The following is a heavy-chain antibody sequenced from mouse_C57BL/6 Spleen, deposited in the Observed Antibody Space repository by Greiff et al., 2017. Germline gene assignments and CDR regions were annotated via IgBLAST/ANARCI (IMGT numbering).Heavy chain of an antibody. J-gene: IGHJ1*03. CDR3: AKNNYYSNCGGYFDV. D-gene: IGHD2-5*01. CDR1: GFSLTSYG. V-gene: IGHV2-5*01. CDR2: IWRGGST. Sequence: QVQLQQSGPGLVQPSQSLSITCTVSGFSLTSYGVHWVRQSPGKGLEWLGVIWRGGSTDYNAAFMSRLSITKDNSKSQVFFKMNSLQADDTAIYYCAKNNYYSNCGGYFDVWGTGTTVTVSS.